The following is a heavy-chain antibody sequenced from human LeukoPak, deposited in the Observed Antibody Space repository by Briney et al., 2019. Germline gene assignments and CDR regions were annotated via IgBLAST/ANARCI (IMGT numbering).Heavy chain of an antibody. J-gene: IGHJ3*02. CDR2: ISSNGGST. Sequence: GGSLRLSCAASGFTFSSYAMHWVRQAPGKGLEYVSAISSNGGSTYYANSVKGRFTISRDNSKNTLYLQMGSLRAEDMAVYYCARDTPVDRVFGGSYYGFAFDTWGQGTMVTVSS. V-gene: IGHV3-64*01. D-gene: IGHD1-26*01. CDR3: ARDTPVDRVFGGSYYGFAFDT. CDR1: GFTFSSYA.